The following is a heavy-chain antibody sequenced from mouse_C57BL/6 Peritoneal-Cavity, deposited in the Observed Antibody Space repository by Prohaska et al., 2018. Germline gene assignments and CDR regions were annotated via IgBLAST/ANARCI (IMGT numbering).Heavy chain of an antibody. CDR2: INSDGRAI. Sequence: EVQLLETGGGLVQPGGSRGLSCEGSGFTFSGFWMSWVRQTPGKTLEWIGDINSDGRAITYATSIKDRFTILREDDERTLCMQSSNGRSEGTATYFCMGYPKGNYWYFDVGGTGTTVTVSS. CDR1: GFTFSGFW. CDR3: MGYPKGNYWYFDV. J-gene: IGHJ1*03. V-gene: IGHV11-2*01. D-gene: IGHD2-1*01.